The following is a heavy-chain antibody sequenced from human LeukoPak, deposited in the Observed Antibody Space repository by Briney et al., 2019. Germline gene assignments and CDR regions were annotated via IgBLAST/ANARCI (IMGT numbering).Heavy chain of an antibody. CDR3: AKVIVATGGTFDY. Sequence: GGSLRLSCAASGFTFSSYGMHWVRQAPGKGLEWVAFIRYDGSNKYYADSVKGRFTISRDNPKNTLYLQMNSLRAEDTAVYYCAKVIVATGGTFDYWGQGTLVTVSS. CDR2: IRYDGSNK. J-gene: IGHJ4*02. V-gene: IGHV3-30*02. CDR1: GFTFSSYG. D-gene: IGHD5-12*01.